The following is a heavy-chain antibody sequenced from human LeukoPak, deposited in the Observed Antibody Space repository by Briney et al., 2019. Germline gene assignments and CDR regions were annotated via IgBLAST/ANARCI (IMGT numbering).Heavy chain of an antibody. J-gene: IGHJ4*02. CDR1: GFTFSSYS. V-gene: IGHV3-21*01. Sequence: GGSLRLSCAASGFTFSSYSMNWVRQAPGKGLEWVSSISSSSYIYYADSVKGRFTISRDNAKNSLYLQMNSLRAEDTAVYYCARDKGSGDYHDYWGQGTLVTVSS. D-gene: IGHD4-17*01. CDR3: ARDKGSGDYHDY. CDR2: ISSSSYI.